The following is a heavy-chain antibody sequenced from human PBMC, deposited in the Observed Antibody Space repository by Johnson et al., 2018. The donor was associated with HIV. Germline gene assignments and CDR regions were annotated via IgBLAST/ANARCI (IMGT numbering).Heavy chain of an antibody. CDR2: IKQDGSEK. D-gene: IGHD5-12*01. J-gene: IGHJ3*02. V-gene: IGHV3-7*03. CDR3: AKDLATANLYDAFDI. CDR1: GFTFSSYA. Sequence: VQLVESGGGVVQPGRSLRLSCAASGFTFSSYAMHWVRQAPGKGLEWVANIKQDGSEKYCVDSVKGRFTISRDNAKNSLYLQMNSLRAEDTAVYYCAKDLATANLYDAFDIWGQGTMVTVSS.